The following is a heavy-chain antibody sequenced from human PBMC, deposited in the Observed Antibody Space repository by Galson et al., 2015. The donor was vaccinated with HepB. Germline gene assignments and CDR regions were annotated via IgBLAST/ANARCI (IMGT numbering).Heavy chain of an antibody. J-gene: IGHJ3*02. D-gene: IGHD3-22*01. Sequence: SLRLSCAASGFTFSSYSMNWVRQAPGKGLEWVSYISSSSSTIYYADSVKGRFTISRDNAKNSLYLQMNSLRAEDTAVYYCAGQRLGLDYYDSSDIHDAFDIWGQGTMVTVSS. CDR2: ISSSSSTI. V-gene: IGHV3-48*01. CDR1: GFTFSSYS. CDR3: AGQRLGLDYYDSSDIHDAFDI.